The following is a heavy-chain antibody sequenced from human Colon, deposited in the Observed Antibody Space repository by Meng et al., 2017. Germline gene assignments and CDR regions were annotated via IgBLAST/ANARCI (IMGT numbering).Heavy chain of an antibody. CDR2: IDHRGSA. Sequence: QGQLQGSGPGLVKPSESLAFVCSVSGASVSFNSYWSWVRQPPGRGLEWIGQIDHRGSAYYRPSLNSRVTMSLDKSRNQFSLRLTSVTAADTAVYYCARHGGYYQDFWGQGTLVTVSS. D-gene: IGHD4-23*01. V-gene: IGHV4-4*02. J-gene: IGHJ4*02. CDR1: GASVSFNSY. CDR3: ARHGGYYQDF.